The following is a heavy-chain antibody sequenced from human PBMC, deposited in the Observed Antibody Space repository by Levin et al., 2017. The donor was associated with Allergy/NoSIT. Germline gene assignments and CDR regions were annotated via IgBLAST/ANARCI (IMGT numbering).Heavy chain of an antibody. V-gene: IGHV3-30*18. CDR3: AKNVAFTPSAGTSGRFDP. D-gene: IGHD6-13*01. Sequence: PGGSLRLSCAASSFTFSFYGMHWVRQAPGKGLEWVAVISSDGSKKYYAESVKGRFTISRDNSTYTLYLQMNGLRPEDTAVYYCAKNVAFTPSAGTSGRFDPWGQGTQVTVSS. J-gene: IGHJ5*02. CDR2: ISSDGSKK. CDR1: SFTFSFYG.